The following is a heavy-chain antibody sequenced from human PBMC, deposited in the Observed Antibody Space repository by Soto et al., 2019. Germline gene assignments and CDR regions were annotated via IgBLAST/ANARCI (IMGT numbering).Heavy chain of an antibody. Sequence: LSLTCSVSGYSVSSSDYYWAWIRQPPGKGLEWIGSMLYSGLAYYNPSLKSRVTLSVDTSKNQFSVRLNSVTASDTAVYYCAPLSVSLSGPYGIHVWGQGTTVTVS. D-gene: IGHD2-15*01. J-gene: IGHJ6*02. CDR2: MLYSGLA. V-gene: IGHV4-39*01. CDR1: GYSVSSSDYY. CDR3: APLSVSLSGPYGIHV.